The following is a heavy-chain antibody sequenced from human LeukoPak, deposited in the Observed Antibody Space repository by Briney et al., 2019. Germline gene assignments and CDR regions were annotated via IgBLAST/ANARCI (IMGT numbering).Heavy chain of an antibody. V-gene: IGHV1-46*01. CDR1: GYTFTSYY. CDR3: ARTIGCSYGFQSVLDY. D-gene: IGHD5-18*01. J-gene: IGHJ4*02. Sequence: ASVKVSCKASGYTFTSYYMHWVRQAPGQGLEWMGIINPSGGSTSYAQKFQGRVTMTRDTSTSTVYMELSSLRSEDTAVYYCARTIGCSYGFQSVLDYWGQGTLVTVSS. CDR2: INPSGGST.